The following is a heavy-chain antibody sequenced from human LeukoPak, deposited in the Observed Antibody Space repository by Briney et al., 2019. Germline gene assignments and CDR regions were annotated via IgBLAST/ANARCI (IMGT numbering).Heavy chain of an antibody. J-gene: IGHJ4*02. CDR3: ARGVGIWFGELSFDY. Sequence: SETLSLTCTVSGGSISSYYWSWIRQPPGGGLERSGYIYYSGSTNYNPSLKSRVTISVDTSKNQFSLKLNSVTAADTAVYYCARGVGIWFGELSFDYWGQGTLVTVSS. D-gene: IGHD3-10*01. V-gene: IGHV4-59*01. CDR1: GGSISSYY. CDR2: IYYSGST.